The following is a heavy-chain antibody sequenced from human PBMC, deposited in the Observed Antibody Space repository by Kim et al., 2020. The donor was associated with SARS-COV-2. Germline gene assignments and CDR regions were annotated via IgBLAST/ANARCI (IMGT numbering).Heavy chain of an antibody. J-gene: IGHJ2*01. D-gene: IGHD2-2*02. CDR3: ARIRYTTAWTGHVDI. Sequence: KPSLSSRVTISEDTSKTQFSLKLTSVTAADTAVYYCARIRYTTAWTGHVDIWGRGTLVTVSS. V-gene: IGHV4-34*01.